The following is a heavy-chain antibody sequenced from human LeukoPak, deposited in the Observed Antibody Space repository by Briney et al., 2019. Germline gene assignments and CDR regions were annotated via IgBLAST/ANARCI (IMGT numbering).Heavy chain of an antibody. CDR3: ATTLTPYCSGGSCYSGAPNYYYYGMDV. CDR2: INPSGGST. J-gene: IGHJ6*02. CDR1: GYTFTSYY. V-gene: IGHV1-46*01. D-gene: IGHD2-15*01. Sequence: ASVKVSCKASGYTFTSYYMHWVRQAPGQGLEWMGIINPSGGSTSYAQKFQGRVTMTRDTSTSTVYMELSSLRSEDTAVYHCATTLTPYCSGGSCYSGAPNYYYYGMDVWGQGTTVTVSS.